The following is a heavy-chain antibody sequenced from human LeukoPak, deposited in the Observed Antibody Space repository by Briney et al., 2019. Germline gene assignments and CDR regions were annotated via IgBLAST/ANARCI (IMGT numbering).Heavy chain of an antibody. CDR1: GGSIRSSYYY. V-gene: IGHV4-39*01. CDR2: IYDSGST. D-gene: IGHD3-10*01. J-gene: IGHJ6*02. CDR3: ARLGYGSGSYYNMYYYYYGMDV. Sequence: SETLSLTCTVSGGSIRSSYYYWGWIRQPPGKGLEWIGSIYDSGSTYYNPSLKSRVTISVDTSKNQLSLKLSSVTAADTAVYYCARLGYGSGSYYNMYYYYYGMDVWGQGTTVTVSS.